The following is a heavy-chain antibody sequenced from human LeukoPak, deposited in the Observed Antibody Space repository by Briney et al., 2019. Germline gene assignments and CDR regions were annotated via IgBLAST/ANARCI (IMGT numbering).Heavy chain of an antibody. V-gene: IGHV3-74*03. D-gene: IGHD6-6*01. Sequence: PGGSLRLSCAASGFTFRNHWMHWVRPTPGKGLVWVSRISSDGSSTTYADSVKGRFTISRDNAKNTLYLQMNNLRAADTAMYYCARDQRVTGRPDIDYWGQGTLVIVSS. J-gene: IGHJ4*02. CDR1: GFTFRNHW. CDR3: ARDQRVTGRPDIDY. CDR2: ISSDGSST.